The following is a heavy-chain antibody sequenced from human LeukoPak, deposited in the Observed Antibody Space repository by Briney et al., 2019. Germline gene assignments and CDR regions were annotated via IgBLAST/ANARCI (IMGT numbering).Heavy chain of an antibody. CDR1: GYTFTSYD. J-gene: IGHJ4*02. D-gene: IGHD4-11*01. V-gene: IGHV1-18*01. Sequence: ASVKVSCKASGYTFTSYDINWVRQAPGQGPEWMGWISTSTGDTKYTQKFQGRATLTTDTSTSTAYMELSSLRSDDTAVYYCARDDNYGIFVNVDYWGQGTLVTVSS. CDR3: ARDDNYGIFVNVDY. CDR2: ISTSTGDT.